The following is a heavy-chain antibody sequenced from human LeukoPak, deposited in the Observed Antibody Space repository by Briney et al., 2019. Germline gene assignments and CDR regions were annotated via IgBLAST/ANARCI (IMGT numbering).Heavy chain of an antibody. J-gene: IGHJ4*02. CDR3: ARDEDYGIFVNVDY. CDR1: GYSFVLYG. V-gene: IGHV1-18*01. CDR2: ISTYNGNT. Sequence: ASVKVSCKASGYSFVLYGISWVRQAPGQGPEWMGWISTYNGNTRYAEKFQGRVTMTTDTPTSTAYMELRSLRSDDTAVYYCARDEDYGIFVNVDYWGQGTLVTVSS. D-gene: IGHD4-17*01.